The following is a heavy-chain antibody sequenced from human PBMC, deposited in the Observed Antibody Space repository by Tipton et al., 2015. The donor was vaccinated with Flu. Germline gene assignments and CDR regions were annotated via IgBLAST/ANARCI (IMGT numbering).Heavy chain of an antibody. D-gene: IGHD3-10*02. CDR3: ARLSFYDVDLKNFYFED. V-gene: IGHV4-59*05. CDR1: GGSVNSYF. CDR2: ISYGGNT. Sequence: TLSLTCTVSGGSVNSYFWSWIRQPPGKGLEWIGGISYGGNTYYNPSLKSRVVISVDTSKNQFSLKLTSVTAADTALYYCARLSFYDVDLKNFYFEDWGQGTLVTVSS. J-gene: IGHJ4*02.